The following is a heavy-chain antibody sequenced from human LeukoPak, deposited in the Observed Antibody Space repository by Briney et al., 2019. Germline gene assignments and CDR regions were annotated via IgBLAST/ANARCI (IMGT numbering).Heavy chain of an antibody. D-gene: IGHD3-3*01. J-gene: IGHJ6*03. CDR1: GYTFTGYY. CDR3: ARDPYYDFWSGYPYYYMDV. V-gene: IGHV1-2*02. Sequence: GASVKVSCKASGYTFTGYYMHWVRQAPGQGLEWMGWINPNSGGTNYAQKFQGRVTMTRDTSISTAYMELSRLRSDDTAVYYCARDPYYDFWSGYPYYYMDVWGKGTTVTVSS. CDR2: INPNSGGT.